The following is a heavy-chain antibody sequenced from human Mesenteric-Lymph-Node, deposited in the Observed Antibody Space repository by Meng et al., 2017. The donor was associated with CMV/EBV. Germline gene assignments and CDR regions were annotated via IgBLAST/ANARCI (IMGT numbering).Heavy chain of an antibody. J-gene: IGHJ4*02. CDR1: GYSFINYW. V-gene: IGHV5-51*01. Sequence: GESLKISCKASGYSFINYWIGWVRQMPGKGLEWMGTFYPGDSDTRYSPSFQGQVTISADKSISTAYLQWSSLKASDTAMYYCAKRGPYTGSFDYWGQGTLVTVSS. CDR2: FYPGDSDT. CDR3: AKRGPYTGSFDY. D-gene: IGHD3-3*01.